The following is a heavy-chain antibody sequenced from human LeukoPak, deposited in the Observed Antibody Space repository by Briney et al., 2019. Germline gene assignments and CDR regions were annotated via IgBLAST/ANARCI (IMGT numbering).Heavy chain of an antibody. D-gene: IGHD6-13*01. Sequence: PGGSLRLSCAASGFTFSDYDMNWIRQAPGKGLEWVSYISSSGSTIYYEDSVKGRFTISRDNAKNSLYLQMNSLRVEDTAVYYCARERVDSRAFDIWGQGTMVTVSS. CDR1: GFTFSDYD. V-gene: IGHV3-11*04. CDR2: ISSSGSTI. J-gene: IGHJ3*02. CDR3: ARERVDSRAFDI.